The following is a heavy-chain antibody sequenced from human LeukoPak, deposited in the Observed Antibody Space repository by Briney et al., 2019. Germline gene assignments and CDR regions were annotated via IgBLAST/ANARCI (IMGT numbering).Heavy chain of an antibody. CDR3: AKKMSITAASLVDY. J-gene: IGHJ4*02. V-gene: IGHV3-23*01. Sequence: GSLRLSCAASGFTFSSYSMSWVRQAPGKGLEWVSAISSSGGSTDYTDSVKGRFTISRDNSKNTLYLQMNSLRAEDTAVYYCAKKMSITAASLVDYWGQGTLVTVSS. D-gene: IGHD1-20*01. CDR1: GFTFSSYS. CDR2: ISSSGGST.